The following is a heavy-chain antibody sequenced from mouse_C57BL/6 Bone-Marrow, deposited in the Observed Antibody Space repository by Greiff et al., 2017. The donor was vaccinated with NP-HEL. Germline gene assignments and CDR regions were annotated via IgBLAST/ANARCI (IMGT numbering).Heavy chain of an antibody. CDR1: GFTFSDYG. CDR3: ASGSSYWYFDA. J-gene: IGHJ1*03. CDR2: ISSGSSTI. V-gene: IGHV5-17*01. D-gene: IGHD1-1*01. Sequence: DVKLVESGGGLVKPGGSLKLSCAASGFTFSDYGMHWVRQAPEQGLEWVAYISSGSSTIYYADTVKGRFTISRDNAKNTLFLQMTSLRSEDTAMYYCASGSSYWYFDAWGRGTATTVS.